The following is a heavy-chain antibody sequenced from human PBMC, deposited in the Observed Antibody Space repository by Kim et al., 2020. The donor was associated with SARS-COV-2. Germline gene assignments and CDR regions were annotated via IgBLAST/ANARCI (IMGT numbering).Heavy chain of an antibody. CDR1: GFTFSSYA. CDR3: ARGGLTGPLYFFDY. Sequence: GGSLRLSCAASGFTFSSYAMHWVRQAPGKGLEWVAVISYDGSNKYYADSVKGRFTISRDNSKNTLYLQMNSLRAEDTAVYYCARGGLTGPLYFFDYWCQG. CDR2: ISYDGSNK. V-gene: IGHV3-30*04. J-gene: IGHJ4*02. D-gene: IGHD3-9*01.